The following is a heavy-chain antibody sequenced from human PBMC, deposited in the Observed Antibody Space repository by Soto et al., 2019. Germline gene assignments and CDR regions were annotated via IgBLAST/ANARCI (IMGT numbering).Heavy chain of an antibody. D-gene: IGHD6-19*01. Sequence: GGSLRLSCAASGFTVSSNYMSWVRQAPGKGLEWVSVIYSGGSTYYADSVKGRFTISRDNSKNTLYLQMNSLRAEDTAVYYCARERIAVAGTGWQNPFDPWGQGTLVTVSS. CDR1: GFTVSSNY. CDR2: IYSGGST. CDR3: ARERIAVAGTGWQNPFDP. V-gene: IGHV3-66*01. J-gene: IGHJ5*02.